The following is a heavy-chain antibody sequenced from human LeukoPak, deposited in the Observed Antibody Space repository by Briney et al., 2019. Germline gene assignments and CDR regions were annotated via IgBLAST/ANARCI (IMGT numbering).Heavy chain of an antibody. CDR2: IIDTGST. CDR3: ARGLASGYPPIPFDY. J-gene: IGHJ4*02. Sequence: PSETLSLTCAVYGGSFSGYYWTWIRQPPGKGLEWIGEIIDTGSTKYNSYLKSRVTISVDTSKNQFSLSLDSVTAADTAVYYCARGLASGYPPIPFDYWGQGTLVTVSS. D-gene: IGHD3-3*01. CDR1: GGSFSGYY. V-gene: IGHV4-34*12.